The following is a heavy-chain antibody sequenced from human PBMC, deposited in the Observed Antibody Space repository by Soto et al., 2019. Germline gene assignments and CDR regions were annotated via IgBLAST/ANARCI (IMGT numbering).Heavy chain of an antibody. J-gene: IGHJ4*02. Sequence: QVQLVQSGAEVKKPGSSVKVSCKASGGTFSSYAISWVRQAPGQWLEWMGGIISIFGTANSAQKFQGRVKITAHESISRADMELGSMRSEDTAVYYCAREPIAAADPTFDYWGQGTLVTVSS. V-gene: IGHV1-69*01. CDR2: IISIFGTA. CDR3: AREPIAAADPTFDY. D-gene: IGHD6-13*01. CDR1: GGTFSSYA.